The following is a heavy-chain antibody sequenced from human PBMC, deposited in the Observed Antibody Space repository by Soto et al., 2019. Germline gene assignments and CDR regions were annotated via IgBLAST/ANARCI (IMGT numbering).Heavy chain of an antibody. CDR2: INPNSGDT. CDR3: ARAYYDIWRGYPLNWLGP. V-gene: IGHV1-2*04. CDR1: GYTFTGYY. J-gene: IGHJ5*02. D-gene: IGHD3-3*01. Sequence: ASVKVSCKASGYTFTGYYIHWVRQAPGQGLEWLGWINPNSGDTNYAQKFQGWVTMTRDTSISTAYMELSRLRSDDTAVYYCARAYYDIWRGYPLNWLGPWGQGTLVTVSS.